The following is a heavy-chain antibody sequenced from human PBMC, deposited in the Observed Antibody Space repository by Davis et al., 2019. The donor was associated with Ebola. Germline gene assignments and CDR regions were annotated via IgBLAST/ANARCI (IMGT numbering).Heavy chain of an antibody. CDR1: GGSISSGGYY. Sequence: MPSETLSLTCTVSGGSISSGGYYWNWIRQHPGKGLEWIGYIYYSGSTYYNPSLKSRVTISVDTSKNQLSLKLSSVTAADTAVYYCARGRFVVVPAATGYFYYYMDVWGKGTTVTVSS. V-gene: IGHV4-31*03. J-gene: IGHJ6*03. CDR2: IYYSGST. D-gene: IGHD2-2*01. CDR3: ARGRFVVVPAATGYFYYYMDV.